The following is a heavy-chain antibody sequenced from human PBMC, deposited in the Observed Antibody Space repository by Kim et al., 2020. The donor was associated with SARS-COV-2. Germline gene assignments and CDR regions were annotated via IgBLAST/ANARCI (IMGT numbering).Heavy chain of an antibody. D-gene: IGHD6-6*01. J-gene: IGHJ4*02. V-gene: IGHV4-34*01. CDR3: ARGSLLYSSSGYFDY. Sequence: PPLKSRVTISVDTSKNQYALKLSSVTAADTAVYYCARGSLLYSSSGYFDYWGQGTLVTVSS.